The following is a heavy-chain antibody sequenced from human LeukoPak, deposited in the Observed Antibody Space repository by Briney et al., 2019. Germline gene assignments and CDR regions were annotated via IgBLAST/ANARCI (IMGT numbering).Heavy chain of an antibody. D-gene: IGHD6-13*01. CDR1: GGSFSGYY. Sequence: SETLSLTCAVYGGSFSGYYWSWIRQPPGKGLEWIGEINHSGSTNYNPSLKSRVTISVDTSKNQFSLKLSSVTAADTAVYYCARCGRGYSSSWNWFDPWGQGTQVTVSS. J-gene: IGHJ5*02. CDR3: ARCGRGYSSSWNWFDP. CDR2: INHSGST. V-gene: IGHV4-34*01.